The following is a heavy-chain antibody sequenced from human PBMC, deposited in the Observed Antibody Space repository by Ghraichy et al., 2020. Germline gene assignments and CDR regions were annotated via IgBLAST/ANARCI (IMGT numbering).Heavy chain of an antibody. V-gene: IGHV3-43*02. D-gene: IGHD3-16*01. J-gene: IGHJ5*02. CDR2: ISGDTLSS. Sequence: GESLNISYAASGFTFDDFAIAWVRQVPGKGLEWVSLISGDTLSSYYSDSVKGRFTISRDNSRNSLYLQMNSLRPEDTALYFCVKDWGASWGQGTLVTVSS. CDR3: VKDWGAS. CDR1: GFTFDDFA.